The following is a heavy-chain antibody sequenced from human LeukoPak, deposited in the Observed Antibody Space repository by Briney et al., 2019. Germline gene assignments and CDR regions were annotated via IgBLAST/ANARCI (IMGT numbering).Heavy chain of an antibody. V-gene: IGHV1-2*04. CDR3: ARGVVYGTTVFDI. CDR1: GYTFTGYY. CDR2: INPNSGGT. D-gene: IGHD1-7*01. J-gene: IGHJ3*02. Sequence: GASVKVSCKASGYTFTGYYMHWVRQAPGQGLEWMGWINPNSGGTNYAQKFQGWVTMTRDTSISTAYMELSRLRSDDTAVYYCARGVVYGTTVFDIWGQGTMVTVSS.